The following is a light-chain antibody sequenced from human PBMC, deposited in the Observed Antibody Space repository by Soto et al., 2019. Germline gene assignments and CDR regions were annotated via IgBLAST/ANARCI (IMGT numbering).Light chain of an antibody. J-gene: IGKJ2*03. V-gene: IGKV3-15*01. CDR1: QSVNNN. Sequence: EIVMTQSPATLSVSPGERATLSCRARQSVNNNLAWYQQKPGQAPRLLVYGASTRATAFPARFSGSVSGTEFTLTLNSLQSEDFALSYCQQYITWPPGFGQGTKLEI. CDR3: QQYITWPPG. CDR2: GAS.